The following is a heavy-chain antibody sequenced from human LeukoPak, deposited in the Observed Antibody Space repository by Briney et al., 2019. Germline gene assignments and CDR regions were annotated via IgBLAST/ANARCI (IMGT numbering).Heavy chain of an antibody. CDR3: ARAGDDFWSGYYYFDY. Sequence: PSETLSLTCAVYGGSFSGYYWSWIRQPPGKGLEWIGEINHSGSTNYNPSLKSRVTISVDTSKNQFSLKLSSVTAADTAVYYCARAGDDFWSGYYYFDYWGQGTLVTVSS. CDR2: INHSGST. J-gene: IGHJ4*02. CDR1: GGSFSGYY. D-gene: IGHD3-3*01. V-gene: IGHV4-34*01.